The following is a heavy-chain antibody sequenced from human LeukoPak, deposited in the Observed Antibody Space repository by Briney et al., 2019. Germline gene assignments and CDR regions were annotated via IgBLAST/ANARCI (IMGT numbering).Heavy chain of an antibody. CDR3: ARAAPVTVTNADWFDP. CDR1: GGSISSSSYY. J-gene: IGHJ5*02. D-gene: IGHD4-11*01. CDR2: IYYSGST. V-gene: IGHV4-39*07. Sequence: PSETLSLTCTVSGGSISSSSYYWGWIRQPPGKGLEWIGSIYYSGSTYYNPSLKSRVTISVDTSKNQFSLKLSSVTAADTAVYYCARAAPVTVTNADWFDPWGQGTLVTVSS.